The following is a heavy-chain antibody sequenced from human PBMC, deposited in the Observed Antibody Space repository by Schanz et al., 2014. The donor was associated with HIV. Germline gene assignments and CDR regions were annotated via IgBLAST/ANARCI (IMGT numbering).Heavy chain of an antibody. CDR1: GFTFSTYG. CDR2: TWYDGSKE. Sequence: VQLLESGGGLVQPGRSLRLSCAASGFTFSTYGMHWVRQAPGKGLEWVAVTWYDGSKEDYADSVKGRFTISRDNSKNTLFLQMDSLRIDDTAVYYCAKPEYDSRGNSQSHFDYWGQGTLVTVSS. J-gene: IGHJ4*02. V-gene: IGHV3-33*03. D-gene: IGHD3-22*01. CDR3: AKPEYDSRGNSQSHFDY.